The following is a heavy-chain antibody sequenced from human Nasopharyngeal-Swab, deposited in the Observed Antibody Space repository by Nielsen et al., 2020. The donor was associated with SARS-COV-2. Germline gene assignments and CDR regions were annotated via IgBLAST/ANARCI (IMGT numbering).Heavy chain of an antibody. CDR2: ISYDGSNK. J-gene: IGHJ4*02. CDR1: GFTFSSYG. Sequence: GESLKISCAASGFTFSSYGMHWVRQAPGKGLEWVAVISYDGSNKYYADSVKGRFIISRDNSKNTLYLQMNSLRAEDTAVYYCAKDESGYYYDSSGYIDYWGQGTLVTVSS. V-gene: IGHV3-30*18. D-gene: IGHD3-22*01. CDR3: AKDESGYYYDSSGYIDY.